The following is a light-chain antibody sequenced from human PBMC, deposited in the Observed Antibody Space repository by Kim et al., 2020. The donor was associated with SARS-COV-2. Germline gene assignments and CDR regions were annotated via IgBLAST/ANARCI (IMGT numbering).Light chain of an antibody. J-gene: IGKJ5*01. CDR1: QSISTF. CDR3: LQRNTYPIT. Sequence: GSVGDRVTITCRASQSISTFLSWYQQRPGKAPRLLIYGASTLQSGVPSRFSGSGSGTEFTLTISSLQPEDFATYFCLQRNTYPITFGQGTRLEIK. V-gene: IGKV1-17*01. CDR2: GAS.